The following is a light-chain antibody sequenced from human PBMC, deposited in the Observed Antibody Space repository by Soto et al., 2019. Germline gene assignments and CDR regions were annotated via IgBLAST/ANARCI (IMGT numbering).Light chain of an antibody. CDR1: QSVGSK. V-gene: IGKV3-20*01. CDR2: DAS. J-gene: IGKJ5*01. Sequence: EIVMTQSPPTLSVSPGERATLSCRASQSVGSKLAWYQQRPGQAPRLLIYDASNRATGIPDRFSGSASGTDFTLTISRLEPEDFAVYFCQQYSDLPMTFGQGTRLEIK. CDR3: QQYSDLPMT.